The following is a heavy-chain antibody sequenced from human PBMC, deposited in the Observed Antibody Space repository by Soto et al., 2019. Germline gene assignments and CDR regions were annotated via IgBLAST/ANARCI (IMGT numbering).Heavy chain of an antibody. CDR3: ASPRDGYNYGY. J-gene: IGHJ4*02. V-gene: IGHV3-53*01. Sequence: QPGGSLRLSCAASGFTVSSNYMSWVRQAPGKGLEWVSVIYSGGSTYYADSVKGRFTISRDNSKNTLYLQMNSLRAEDTAVYYCASPRDGYNYGYWGQGTLVTVSS. D-gene: IGHD5-12*01. CDR2: IYSGGST. CDR1: GFTVSSNY.